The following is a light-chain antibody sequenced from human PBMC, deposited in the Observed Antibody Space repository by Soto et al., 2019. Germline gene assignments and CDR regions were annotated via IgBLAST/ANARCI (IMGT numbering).Light chain of an antibody. CDR2: DVS. V-gene: IGLV2-14*01. CDR1: SRDVGGYNY. Sequence: QSALTQPASVSGSPGQSITISCAGTSRDVGGYNYVSWYQQHPGKAPKLMIYDVSNRPSGVSNRFSGSKSGNTASLTISGLQAEDESDYYCSSYTSGSTPWVFDGGTKLTVL. CDR3: SSYTSGSTPWV. J-gene: IGLJ3*02.